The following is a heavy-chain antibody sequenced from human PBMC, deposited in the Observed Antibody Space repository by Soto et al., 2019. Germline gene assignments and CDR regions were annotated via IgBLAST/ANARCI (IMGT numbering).Heavy chain of an antibody. Sequence: SETLSLTCTVSGGSISSSSYYWGWIRQPPGKGLEWIGSIYYSGSTYYNPSLKSRVTISVDTSKNQFSLKLSSVTAADTAVYYCASPAVAATPYYYYYRMDVWGQGTKVTVSS. J-gene: IGHJ6*02. CDR2: IYYSGST. CDR3: ASPAVAATPYYYYYRMDV. D-gene: IGHD2-15*01. CDR1: GGSISSSSYY. V-gene: IGHV4-39*01.